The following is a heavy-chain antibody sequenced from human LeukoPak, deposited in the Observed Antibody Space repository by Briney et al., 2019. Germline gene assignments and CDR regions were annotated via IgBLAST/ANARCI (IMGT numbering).Heavy chain of an antibody. J-gene: IGHJ6*02. CDR1: GGSFSGYY. Sequence: PSETLSLTCAVYGGSFSGYYWSWIRQPPGKGLEWIGEINHSGSTNYNPSLKSRVTISVDTSKNQFSLKLSSVTAADTAVYYCARGGIVLMVYARLYYYYGMDVWGQGTTVTVSS. D-gene: IGHD2-8*01. CDR3: ARGGIVLMVYARLYYYYGMDV. V-gene: IGHV4-34*01. CDR2: INHSGST.